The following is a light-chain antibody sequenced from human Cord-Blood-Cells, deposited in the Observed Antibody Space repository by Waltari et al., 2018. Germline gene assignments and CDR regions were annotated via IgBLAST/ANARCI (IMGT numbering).Light chain of an antibody. CDR3: QQYYSTPFT. Sequence: DIVMTQSPDSLAVSLGERGTINCKSSQSVLYSSNNKNYLAWYQQKPGQPPKLLIYWAATRESGVPDRFSGSGSGTDSTLTISSLQAEDVAVYYCQQYYSTPFTFGPGTKVDIK. J-gene: IGKJ3*01. CDR2: WAA. V-gene: IGKV4-1*01. CDR1: QSVLYSSNNKNY.